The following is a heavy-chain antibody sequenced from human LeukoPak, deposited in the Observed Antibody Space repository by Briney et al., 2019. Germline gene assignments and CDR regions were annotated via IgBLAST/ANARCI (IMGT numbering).Heavy chain of an antibody. J-gene: IGHJ3*02. CDR3: STSSMVVPAAIWRAFDI. V-gene: IGHV3-21*01. CDR2: ISSSSSYI. Sequence: GGSLRLSCAASGFTFSSYSMNWVRQAPGKGLEWVSSISSSSSYIYYADSVKGRFTISRDNAKNSLYLQMNSLRAEDTAVYYCSTSSMVVPAAIWRAFDIWGQGTMVTVSS. CDR1: GFTFSSYS. D-gene: IGHD2-2*02.